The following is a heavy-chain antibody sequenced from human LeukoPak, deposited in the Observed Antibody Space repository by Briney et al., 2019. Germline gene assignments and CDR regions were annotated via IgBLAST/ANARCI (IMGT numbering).Heavy chain of an antibody. Sequence: GGSLRLSCAASGFTFSSYAMHWVRQALGKGLEWVAVISYDGSNKYYADSVKGRFTISRDNSKNTLYLQMNSLRAEDTAVYYCARDQCSGGSCYSGSDYYYYYYGMDVWGQGTTVTVSS. D-gene: IGHD2-15*01. CDR3: ARDQCSGGSCYSGSDYYYYYYGMDV. CDR2: ISYDGSNK. CDR1: GFTFSSYA. J-gene: IGHJ6*02. V-gene: IGHV3-30-3*01.